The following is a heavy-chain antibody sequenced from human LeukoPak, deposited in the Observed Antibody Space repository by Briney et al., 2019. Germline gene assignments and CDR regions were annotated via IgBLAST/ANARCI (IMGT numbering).Heavy chain of an antibody. D-gene: IGHD2-15*01. V-gene: IGHV3-43*02. CDR3: AKHIGGGLLEY. CDR2: INGDGNT. J-gene: IGHJ4*02. CDR1: GFNFGRNS. Sequence: GGSLRLSCAASGFNFGRNSMHWARQVPGKGLEWLSLINGDGNTYYAASVNGRFTVSRDNSKNSLYLQMSSLRPEDTALYYCAKHIGGGLLEYWGQGTLVTVSS.